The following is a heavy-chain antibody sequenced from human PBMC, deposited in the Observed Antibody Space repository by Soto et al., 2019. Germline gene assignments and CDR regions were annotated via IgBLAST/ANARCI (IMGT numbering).Heavy chain of an antibody. D-gene: IGHD3-10*01. CDR1: GFTFSSYW. J-gene: IGHJ4*02. CDR3: ARDGTYYYGSGSPSRY. V-gene: IGHV3-7*01. Sequence: EVQLVESGGGLVQPGGSLRLSCAASGFTFSSYWMSWVRQAPGKGLEWVANIKQDGSEKYYVDSVKGRFTISRDNAKNSLYLQMNSLRAEDMAVYYCARDGTYYYGSGSPSRYWGQGTLVTVSS. CDR2: IKQDGSEK.